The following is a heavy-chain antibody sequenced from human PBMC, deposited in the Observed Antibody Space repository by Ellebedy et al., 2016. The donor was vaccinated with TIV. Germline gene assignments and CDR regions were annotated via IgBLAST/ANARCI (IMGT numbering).Heavy chain of an antibody. D-gene: IGHD3-10*01. CDR1: GFTFSDYY. CDR3: ARDYYGSGSYQDY. Sequence: GESLKISCAASGFTFSDYYMSWIRQAPEKGLEWVSYISGSSTYTNYAESVKGRFTISRDNAKNSLFLQMNSLRAEDTAVYVCARDYYGSGSYQDYWGQGTLVTVSS. CDR2: ISGSSTYT. V-gene: IGHV3-11*06. J-gene: IGHJ4*02.